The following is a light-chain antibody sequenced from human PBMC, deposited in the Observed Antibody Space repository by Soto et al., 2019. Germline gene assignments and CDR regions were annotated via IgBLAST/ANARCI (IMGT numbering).Light chain of an antibody. V-gene: IGKV1-5*03. Sequence: DIQMTQSPSTLSASVGDSVTITCRASQSICSWLAWYQQKPGKAPKLLIYKASTLESGVPSRFSGSGSGTEFTLTISSLQPDDFATYYCQQYNDYPYTFGQGTKLEIK. CDR3: QQYNDYPYT. CDR2: KAS. CDR1: QSICSW. J-gene: IGKJ2*01.